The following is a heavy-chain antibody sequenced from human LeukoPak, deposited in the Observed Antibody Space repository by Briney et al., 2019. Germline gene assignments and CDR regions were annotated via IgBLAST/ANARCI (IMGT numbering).Heavy chain of an antibody. J-gene: IGHJ4*02. CDR1: GYTFTGYY. V-gene: IGHV1-2*02. CDR2: INPNSGGT. CDR3: ARVGVWYSGYGPIDY. D-gene: IGHD5-12*01. Sequence: ASVKVSCKASGYTFTGYYMHWVRRAPGQGLEWMGWINPNSGGTNYAQKFQGRVTMTRDTSISTAYMELSRLRSDDTAVYYCARVGVWYSGYGPIDYWGQGTLVTVSS.